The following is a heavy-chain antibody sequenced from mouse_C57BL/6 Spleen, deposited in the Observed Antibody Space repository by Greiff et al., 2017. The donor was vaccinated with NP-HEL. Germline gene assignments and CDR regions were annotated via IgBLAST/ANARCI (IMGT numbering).Heavy chain of an antibody. Sequence: VQLKESGPELVKPGASVKISCKASGYSFTDYNMNWVKQSNGKSLEWIGVINPNYGTTSYNQKFKGKATLTVDQSSSTAYMQLNSLTSEDSAVYYCARSVDSSGYRFAYWGQGTLVTVSA. D-gene: IGHD3-2*02. J-gene: IGHJ3*01. CDR1: GYSFTDYN. V-gene: IGHV1-39*01. CDR2: INPNYGTT. CDR3: ARSVDSSGYRFAY.